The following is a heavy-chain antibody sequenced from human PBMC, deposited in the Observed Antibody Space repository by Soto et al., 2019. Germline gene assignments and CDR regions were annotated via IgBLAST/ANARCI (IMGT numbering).Heavy chain of an antibody. CDR1: GGTFSSYT. Sequence: QVQLVQSGAEVKKPGSSVKVSCKASGGTFSSYTISWVRQAPGQGLEWMGRIIPILGIANYAQKFQGRVTITADKSTSTAYMELSSLRSEDTAVYYCARVYGDYGGIDYWGQGTLVTVSS. J-gene: IGHJ4*02. V-gene: IGHV1-69*02. CDR3: ARVYGDYGGIDY. CDR2: IIPILGIA. D-gene: IGHD4-17*01.